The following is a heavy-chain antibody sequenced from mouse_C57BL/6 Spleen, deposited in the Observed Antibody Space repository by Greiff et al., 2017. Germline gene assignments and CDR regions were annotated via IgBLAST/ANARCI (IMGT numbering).Heavy chain of an antibody. Sequence: EVKVVESGGGLVKPGGSLKLSCAASGFTFSSYAMSWVRQTPEKRLEWVATISDGGSYTYYPDNVKGRFTISRDNAKSNLYLQMSHLKSEDTAMYYCARDRAGSRYFDVWGTGTTVTVSS. CDR1: GFTFSSYA. D-gene: IGHD1-1*01. CDR3: ARDRAGSRYFDV. CDR2: ISDGGSYT. J-gene: IGHJ1*03. V-gene: IGHV5-4*01.